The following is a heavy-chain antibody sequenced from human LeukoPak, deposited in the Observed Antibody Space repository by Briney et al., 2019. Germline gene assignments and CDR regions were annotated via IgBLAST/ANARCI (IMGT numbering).Heavy chain of an antibody. CDR2: ISPYNGNT. CDR1: GYTFTSYG. V-gene: IGHV1-18*01. D-gene: IGHD1-26*01. CDR3: ARDADLVVGSTGLDY. J-gene: IGHJ4*02. Sequence: GASVKVSCKASGYTFTSYGISWVRQAPGQRLEWVGWISPYNGNTHYAQKFQGRVSMTTDTSTSTAYMELSNLRSDDTAVYCARDADLVVGSTGLDYWGQGTLVTVSS.